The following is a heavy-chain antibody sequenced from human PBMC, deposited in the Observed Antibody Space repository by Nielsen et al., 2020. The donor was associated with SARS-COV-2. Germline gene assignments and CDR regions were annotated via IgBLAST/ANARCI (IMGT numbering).Heavy chain of an antibody. D-gene: IGHD3-10*01. CDR3: ARGVTDPDYGMDV. V-gene: IGHV4-30-2*01. CDR2: IYHTGST. J-gene: IGHJ6*02. Sequence: SETLSLTCTVSGGSISSDGSCWSWIRQHPGKGLEWIGYIYHTGSTHYNPSLKSRVTISVDRSKNQFSLKLSSVTAADTAVYYCARGVTDPDYGMDVWGQGTTVTVSS. CDR1: GGSISSDGSC.